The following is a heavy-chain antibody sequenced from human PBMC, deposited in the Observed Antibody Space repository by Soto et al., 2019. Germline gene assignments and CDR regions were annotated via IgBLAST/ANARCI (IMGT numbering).Heavy chain of an antibody. J-gene: IGHJ4*02. Sequence: PSETLSLTCAVSSGSISSSNWWSWVLQPPGKGLEWIGEIYHSGSTNYNPSLKSRVTMSVDKSKNQFSLKLTSVTAADTAVYYCASSSGWNGSSKGLHYWGQGTLITVSS. D-gene: IGHD6-19*01. CDR1: SGSISSSNW. CDR2: IYHSGST. CDR3: ASSSGWNGSSKGLHY. V-gene: IGHV4-4*02.